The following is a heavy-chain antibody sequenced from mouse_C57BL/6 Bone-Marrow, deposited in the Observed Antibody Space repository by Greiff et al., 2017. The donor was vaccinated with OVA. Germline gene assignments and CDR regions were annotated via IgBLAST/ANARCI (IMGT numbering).Heavy chain of an antibody. V-gene: IGHV2-5*01. CDR2: IWRGGST. D-gene: IGHD2-5*01. CDR3: AKMAGSNYFYAMDY. J-gene: IGHJ4*01. Sequence: VQLQQSGPGLVQPSQSLSITCTVSGFSLTSYGVHWVRQSPGKGLEWLGVIWRGGSTDYNAAFMSRLSITKDNSKSQVFFKMNSLQADDTAIYYGAKMAGSNYFYAMDYWGQGTSVTVSS. CDR1: GFSLTSYG.